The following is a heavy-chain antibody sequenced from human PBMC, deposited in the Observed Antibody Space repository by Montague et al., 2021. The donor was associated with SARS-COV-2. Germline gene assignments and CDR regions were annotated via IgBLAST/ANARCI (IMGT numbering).Heavy chain of an antibody. CDR1: GFIFSDYN. CDR2: INGASSRT. Sequence: SLRLSCAASGFIFSDYNMTWIRQTPGKGLEWISYINGASSRTNYADSVKGRFTISRDNAKNSLFPQMNSLRVEDTAVYYCARGISLFDPWGQGTLVTVSS. V-gene: IGHV3-11*05. CDR3: ARGISLFDP. J-gene: IGHJ5*02.